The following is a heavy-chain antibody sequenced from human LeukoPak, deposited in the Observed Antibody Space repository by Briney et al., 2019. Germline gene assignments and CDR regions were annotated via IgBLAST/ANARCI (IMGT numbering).Heavy chain of an antibody. CDR2: MKLDGSEE. J-gene: IGHJ5*02. D-gene: IGHD2-15*01. Sequence: GSLILSCAASGFTFSSYWMSWVRPAPGKGLEWVANMKLDGSEEYYVDSVKGRFTISRDNAKNSLYLQMNSLRVDDTAVYYCTRWARYCSGGSCYSWFDPWGQGTLVTVSS. V-gene: IGHV3-7*01. CDR1: GFTFSSYW. CDR3: TRWARYCSGGSCYSWFDP.